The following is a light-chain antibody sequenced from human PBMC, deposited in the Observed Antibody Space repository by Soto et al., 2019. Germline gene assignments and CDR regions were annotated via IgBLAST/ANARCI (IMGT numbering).Light chain of an antibody. J-gene: IGKJ5*01. V-gene: IGKV3-11*01. Sequence: EIVMTQSPATLSVSPGERATLSCRAGQSVTSYLAWYQQKPGQAPRLLIYDVSNRASGIPARFSGSGSETDFTLTISSLEPEDFAVYYCQQRGDWPPITFGQGTRLEIK. CDR3: QQRGDWPPIT. CDR2: DVS. CDR1: QSVTSY.